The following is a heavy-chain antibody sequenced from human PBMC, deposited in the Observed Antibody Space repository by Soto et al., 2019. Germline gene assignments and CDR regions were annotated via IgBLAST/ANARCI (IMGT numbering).Heavy chain of an antibody. J-gene: IGHJ4*02. D-gene: IGHD6-19*01. CDR1: GYTFTSYG. CDR3: AVMKREQWRVVVYFDY. CDR2: ISAYNGNT. Sequence: GASVKVSCKASGYTFTSYGISWVRQAPGQGLEWMGWISAYNGNTNYAQKLQGRVTMTTDTSTSTAYMELRSLRSDDTAVYYCAVMKREQWRVVVYFDYWGQGTLVTVSS. V-gene: IGHV1-18*01.